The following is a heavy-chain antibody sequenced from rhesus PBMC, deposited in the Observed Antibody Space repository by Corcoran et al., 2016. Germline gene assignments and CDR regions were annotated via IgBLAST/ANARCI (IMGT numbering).Heavy chain of an antibody. V-gene: IGHV5-20*02. D-gene: IGHD1-44*01. CDR1: GYIFTSYC. J-gene: IGHJ4*01. CDR2: MDTSDSDT. Sequence: EVQLVQSVAEVKRPGESLKLSCQTSGYIFTSYCISWVRQMPGKGLEWMGAMDTSDSDTRYSPSFQGQVTISADKSISTAYLQWSSLKASDTATYYCAKSVGDYWGQGVLVTVSS. CDR3: AKSVGDY.